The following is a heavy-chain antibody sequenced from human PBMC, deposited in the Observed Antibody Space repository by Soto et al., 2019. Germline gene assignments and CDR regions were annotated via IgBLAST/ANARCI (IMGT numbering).Heavy chain of an antibody. Sequence: GGSLRLSCAASGFTFSSYAMHWVRQAPGKGLEWVAVISYDGSNKYYADSVKGRFTISRDNSKNTLYLQMNSLRAEDTAVYYCARDRAAAGIDYWGQGTLVTVS. D-gene: IGHD6-13*01. CDR3: ARDRAAAGIDY. CDR2: ISYDGSNK. V-gene: IGHV3-30-3*01. CDR1: GFTFSSYA. J-gene: IGHJ4*02.